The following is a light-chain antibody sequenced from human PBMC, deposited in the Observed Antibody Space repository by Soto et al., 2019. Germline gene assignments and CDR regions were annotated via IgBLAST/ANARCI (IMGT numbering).Light chain of an antibody. CDR2: GNS. J-gene: IGLJ3*02. Sequence: QSVLTQPPSVSGAPGQRVTISCTGSSSNIGAGYDVHWYQQLPGTAPKLLIYGNSNRPSGVPDRFSGSKSGTSASLAITGLQPDDEAHYYCQSYDSSLSGGVFGGGTKVTVL. CDR1: SSNIGAGYD. CDR3: QSYDSSLSGGV. V-gene: IGLV1-40*01.